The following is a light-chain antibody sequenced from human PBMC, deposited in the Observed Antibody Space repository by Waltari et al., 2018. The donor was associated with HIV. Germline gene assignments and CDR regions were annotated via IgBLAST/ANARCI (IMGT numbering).Light chain of an antibody. V-gene: IGLV2-8*01. CDR2: EVS. CDR3: SSYAGSTVI. Sequence: QSAPTQPPSASGSPGQSVTISCTGTSSDVGGHKYVSWYQQHPGKAPKLIIYEVSKRPSGGPDRFSGSKSGNTASLTVSGLQADNEADFYCSSYAGSTVIFGGGTKLTVL. J-gene: IGLJ2*01. CDR1: SSDVGGHKY.